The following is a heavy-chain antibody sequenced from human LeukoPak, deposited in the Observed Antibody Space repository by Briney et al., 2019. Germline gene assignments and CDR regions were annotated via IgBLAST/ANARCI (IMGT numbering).Heavy chain of an antibody. V-gene: IGHV4-4*07. CDR2: IYHSGST. CDR3: ARDLDGYTTFDY. Sequence: SETLSLTCTVSRGSIRSKYWSWIRQPAGKGLEWIGRIYHSGSTKYHPSLKSRVTMSVDTSKNQFSLKLSSVTAADTAVYFCARDLDGYTTFDYCGQGPLVTVSS. CDR1: RGSIRSKY. J-gene: IGHJ4*02. D-gene: IGHD5-24*01.